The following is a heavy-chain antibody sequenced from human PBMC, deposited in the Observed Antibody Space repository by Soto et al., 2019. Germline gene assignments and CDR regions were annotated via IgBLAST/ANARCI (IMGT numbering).Heavy chain of an antibody. CDR2: INSSGGST. CDR1: GYTFTSYY. CDR3: ARSEAASLTVYYYYCGVDV. D-gene: IGHD6-13*01. Sequence: ASVKVSCKASGYTFTSYYMHWVRQAPGQGLEWMGIINSSGGSTNYAQKFQGRVTMTRDTSTITVYMELSSLRSEDTAVYYCARSEAASLTVYYYYCGVDVWSQGSTVTVSS. J-gene: IGHJ6*02. V-gene: IGHV1-46*03.